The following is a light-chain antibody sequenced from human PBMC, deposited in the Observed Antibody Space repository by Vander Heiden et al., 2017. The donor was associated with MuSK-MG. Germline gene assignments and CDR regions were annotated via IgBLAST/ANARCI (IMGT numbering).Light chain of an antibody. Sequence: EIVLTQSPGTLSLSPGERATLSCRASQSVSSSYLAWYQQKPGQAPRLLIYGASSRATGIPDSFSGSGSGTDFTLTSSRLEPEDFAVYYWQQDGSSHTFGGGTKVEIK. CDR1: QSVSSSY. CDR2: GAS. J-gene: IGKJ4*01. CDR3: QQDGSSHT. V-gene: IGKV3-20*01.